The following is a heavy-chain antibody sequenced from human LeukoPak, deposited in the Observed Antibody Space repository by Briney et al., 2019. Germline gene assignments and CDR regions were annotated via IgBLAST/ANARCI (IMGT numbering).Heavy chain of an antibody. J-gene: IGHJ6*02. CDR2: IYYSGST. D-gene: IGHD4-17*01. CDR1: GGSISSYY. CDR3: ARGNGDYATYGMDV. Sequence: PSETLSLTCTVSGGSISSYYWSWIRQPPGEGLEWIGYIYYSGSTNYNPSLKSRLTISVDTSKNQFSLKLRSVPAADTAVYYCARGNGDYATYGMDVWGQGTTVTVSS. V-gene: IGHV4-59*08.